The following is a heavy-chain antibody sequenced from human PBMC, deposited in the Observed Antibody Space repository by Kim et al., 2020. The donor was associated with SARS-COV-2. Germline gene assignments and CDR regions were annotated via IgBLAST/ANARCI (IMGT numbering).Heavy chain of an antibody. D-gene: IGHD6-19*01. J-gene: IGHJ4*02. V-gene: IGHV3-30*04. Sequence: GGSLRLSCAASGFTFSSYAMHWVRQAPGKGLEWVAVISYDGSNKYYADSVKGRFTISRDNSKNTLYLQMNSLRAEDTAVYYCARDVAVAGLDYWGQGTLVTVSS. CDR2: ISYDGSNK. CDR1: GFTFSSYA. CDR3: ARDVAVAGLDY.